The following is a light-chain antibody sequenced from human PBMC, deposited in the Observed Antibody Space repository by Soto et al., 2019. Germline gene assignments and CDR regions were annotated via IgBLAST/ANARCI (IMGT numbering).Light chain of an antibody. J-gene: IGLJ1*01. CDR3: SSYTTSNTRQIV. V-gene: IGLV2-14*03. Sequence: QSALTQPASVSGSPGQSIPISCTGTSSDVGGYNYVSWYQHHPGKATKLMIFDVSNRPSGVANRFSGTKSGNTASLTVSGLQPEYEADYYCSSYTTSNTRQIVFGTGTKVTVL. CDR1: SSDVGGYNY. CDR2: DVS.